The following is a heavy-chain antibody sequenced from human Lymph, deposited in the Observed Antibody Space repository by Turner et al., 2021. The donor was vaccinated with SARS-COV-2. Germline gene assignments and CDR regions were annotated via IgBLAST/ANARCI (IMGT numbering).Heavy chain of an antibody. Sequence: VQLVETGGGLIQPGGSLRLSCAASGIIVSRNYMNWVRQAQGKGLEWVSVIYRGGTTYYADSVKGRFTISRDNSKNTLYRQMNSLRVEDTAVYYCARDLGTYGMDVWGQGTTVTVSS. CDR3: ARDLGTYGMDV. J-gene: IGHJ6*02. CDR2: IYRGGTT. V-gene: IGHV3-53*02. D-gene: IGHD6-13*01. CDR1: GIIVSRNY.